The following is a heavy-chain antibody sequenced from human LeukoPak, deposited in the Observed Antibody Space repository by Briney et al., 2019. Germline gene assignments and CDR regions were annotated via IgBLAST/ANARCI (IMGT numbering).Heavy chain of an antibody. V-gene: IGHV1-2*06. CDR2: INPNSGGT. CDR3: ATDGHYYGSGSYYDVDY. Sequence: ASVKVSCKASGYTFTGYYMHWVRQAPGQGLGWMGRINPNSGGTNYAQKFQGRVTMTRDTSISTAYMELSRLRSDDTAVYYCATDGHYYGSGSYYDVDYWGQGTLVTVSS. D-gene: IGHD3-10*01. J-gene: IGHJ4*02. CDR1: GYTFTGYY.